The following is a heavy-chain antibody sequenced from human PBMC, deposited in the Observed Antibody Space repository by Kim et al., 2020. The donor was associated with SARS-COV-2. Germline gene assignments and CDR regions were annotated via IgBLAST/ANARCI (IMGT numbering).Heavy chain of an antibody. Sequence: SETLSLTCTVSGGSISSGGYYWSWIRQHPGKGLEWIGYIYYSGSTYYNPSLKSRVTISVDTSKNQFSLKLSSVTAADTAVYYCARVSRSSSWTLYYYYGMDVWGQGTTVTVSS. D-gene: IGHD6-13*01. CDR1: GGSISSGGYY. CDR2: IYYSGST. CDR3: ARVSRSSSWTLYYYYGMDV. V-gene: IGHV4-31*03. J-gene: IGHJ6*02.